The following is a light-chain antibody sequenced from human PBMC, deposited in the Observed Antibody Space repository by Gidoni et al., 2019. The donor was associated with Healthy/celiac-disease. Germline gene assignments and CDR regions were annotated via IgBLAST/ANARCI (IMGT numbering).Light chain of an antibody. CDR2: GAS. V-gene: IGKV1-5*01. CDR3: QQYNSYSRWT. J-gene: IGKJ1*01. CDR1: QSISSW. Sequence: EIQMTQSPSTLSASVGERVTITCRASQSISSWLAWYQQKPGKAPKLLIYGASSLESGVQSRFSGSGSGTEFTLTISSLQPDDFATYYCQQYNSYSRWTFXXXTKVEIK.